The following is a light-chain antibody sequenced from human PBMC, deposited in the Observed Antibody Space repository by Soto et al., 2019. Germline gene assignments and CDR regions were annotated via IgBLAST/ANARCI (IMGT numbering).Light chain of an antibody. CDR1: QSVSSSY. CDR3: QQRYNWHLT. J-gene: IGKJ1*01. Sequence: EIVLTQSPGTLAVSPGERATLSCRASQSVSSSYLAWYQQKPGQAPRLLIYGASSRATGIPDRFSGRGSATDFTLTISSLEPEDFAIYYCQQRYNWHLTFGQGTKVDIK. CDR2: GAS. V-gene: IGKV3D-20*02.